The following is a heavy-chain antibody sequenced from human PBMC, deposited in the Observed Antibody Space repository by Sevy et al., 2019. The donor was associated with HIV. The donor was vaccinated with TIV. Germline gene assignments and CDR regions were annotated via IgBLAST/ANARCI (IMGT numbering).Heavy chain of an antibody. CDR3: ARESGSDWYLDY. V-gene: IGHV3-21*01. CDR1: GFTFSSYN. D-gene: IGHD6-19*01. CDR2: ISGSSNYI. Sequence: GGSLRLSCAASGFTFSSYNINWVRQAPGKGLEWVSSISGSSNYIYYSDSVKGRFTISRDNAKNTLYLQMNSLRAGDTAVYYCARESGSDWYLDYWGQGTLVTVSS. J-gene: IGHJ4*02.